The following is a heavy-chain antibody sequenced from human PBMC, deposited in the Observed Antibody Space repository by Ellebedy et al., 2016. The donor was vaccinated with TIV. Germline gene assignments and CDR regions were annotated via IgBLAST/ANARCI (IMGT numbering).Heavy chain of an antibody. J-gene: IGHJ3*02. D-gene: IGHD6-13*01. V-gene: IGHV4-59*12. CDR1: GGSISSYY. CDR3: ARTGGGSRWI. Sequence: MPSETLSLTCTVYGGSISSYYWNWIRQPPGTGLEWIGYIYYSGSTNYNPSLKTRVTISVDTSKNQNSLRLSSVTAADTAVYYCARTGGGSRWIWGQGTMVTVSS. CDR2: IYYSGST.